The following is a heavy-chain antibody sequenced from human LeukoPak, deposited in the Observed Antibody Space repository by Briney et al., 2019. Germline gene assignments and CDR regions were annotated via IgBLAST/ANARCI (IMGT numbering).Heavy chain of an antibody. J-gene: IGHJ3*02. CDR3: ASVTVLGKRNAFDN. Sequence: GGSLRLSCAASGFTFSSYWMHWVRQAPGKGLVWVSRINSDGTGTNYADSVKGRFTISRDNAKNTLYLQMNSLRAEDTAVYYCASVTVLGKRNAFDNWGRGTVVTVSS. D-gene: IGHD7-27*01. V-gene: IGHV3-74*01. CDR1: GFTFSSYW. CDR2: INSDGTGT.